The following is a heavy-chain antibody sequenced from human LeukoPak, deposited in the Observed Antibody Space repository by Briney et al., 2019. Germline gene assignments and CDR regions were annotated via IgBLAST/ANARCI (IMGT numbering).Heavy chain of an antibody. CDR2: INPNSGGT. Sequence: GASVKVSCKASGYTFTGYYMHWVRQAPGQGLEWMGWINPNSGGTNYAQKFQGRVTMTRDTSISTAYMELSRLRSDDTAVYYCARVTRRLFDDSSGYYYEYYYYYYMDVWGKGTTVTISS. V-gene: IGHV1-2*02. J-gene: IGHJ6*03. CDR3: ARVTRRLFDDSSGYYYEYYYYYYMDV. D-gene: IGHD3-22*01. CDR1: GYTFTGYY.